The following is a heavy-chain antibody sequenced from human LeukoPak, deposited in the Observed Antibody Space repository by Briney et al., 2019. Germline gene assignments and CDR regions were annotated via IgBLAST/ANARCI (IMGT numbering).Heavy chain of an antibody. CDR3: ARDLPRAYYDSSGSPP. Sequence: GGSLRLSCAASGFTFDDYGMSWVRQAPGKGLEWVSGINWNGGSTGYADSVKGRFTISRDNAKSSLYLQMNSLRAEDTALYYCARDLPRAYYDSSGSPPWGQGTMVTVSS. CDR1: GFTFDDYG. CDR2: INWNGGST. D-gene: IGHD3-22*01. V-gene: IGHV3-20*04. J-gene: IGHJ3*01.